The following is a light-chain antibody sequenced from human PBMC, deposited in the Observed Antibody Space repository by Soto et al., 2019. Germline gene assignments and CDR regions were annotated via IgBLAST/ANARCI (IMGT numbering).Light chain of an antibody. Sequence: QSVLTQPPSVSGAPGQRVTISCTGSSSNIGAGKDVHWYQQVPGTAPKLLIYGHSNRPSGVPDRFSGSKSGTSASLAITGLQAEDEADYYCQSYDSSLRGWVFGGGTTLTVL. CDR1: SSNIGAGKD. CDR2: GHS. J-gene: IGLJ3*02. V-gene: IGLV1-40*01. CDR3: QSYDSSLRGWV.